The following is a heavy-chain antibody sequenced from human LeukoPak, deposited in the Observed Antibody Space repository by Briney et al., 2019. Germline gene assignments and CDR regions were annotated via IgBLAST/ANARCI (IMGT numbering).Heavy chain of an antibody. CDR2: ISNSGGST. V-gene: IGHV3-23*01. Sequence: PGGSLRLSCAASGFTFSSYALNWVRQAPGKGLEWVSGISNSGGSTYYADSVKGRFTISRDNSKNTLYLQMNSLRAEDTAVYYCATETSSSSDYWGQGTLVTVSS. CDR3: ATETSSSSDY. D-gene: IGHD6-6*01. J-gene: IGHJ4*02. CDR1: GFTFSSYA.